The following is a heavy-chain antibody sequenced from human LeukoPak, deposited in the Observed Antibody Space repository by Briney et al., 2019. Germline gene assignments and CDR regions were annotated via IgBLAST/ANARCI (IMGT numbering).Heavy chain of an antibody. CDR3: ARRGPLGYCSGGSCYGIDP. J-gene: IGHJ5*02. CDR2: ISSSSSYI. D-gene: IGHD2-15*01. V-gene: IGHV3-21*01. CDR1: GFTFSSYS. Sequence: PGGSLRLSCADSGFTFSSYSMNWVRQAPGKGLEWVSSISSSSSYIYYADSVKGRFTISRDNAKNSLYLQMNSLRAEDTAVYYCARRGPLGYCSGGSCYGIDPWGQGTLVTVSP.